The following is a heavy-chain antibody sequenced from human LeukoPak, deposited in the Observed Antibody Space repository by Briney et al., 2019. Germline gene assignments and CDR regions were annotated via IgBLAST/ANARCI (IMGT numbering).Heavy chain of an antibody. J-gene: IGHJ5*02. CDR2: IYPRDSQI. CDR3: ARHTKRPQAGWFDP. CDR1: GYNFTTYW. V-gene: IGHV5-51*01. D-gene: IGHD6-25*01. Sequence: GASLKISCKASGYNFTTYWIGWVRQMPGKGLEYMGIIYPRDSQIRYSPSFQGQVTISADKSISTAYLQWTSLKASDTAIYYCARHTKRPQAGWFDPWGQGTLVTVSS.